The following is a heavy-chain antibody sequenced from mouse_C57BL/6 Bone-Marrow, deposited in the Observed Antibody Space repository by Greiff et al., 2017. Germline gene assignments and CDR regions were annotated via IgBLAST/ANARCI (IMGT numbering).Heavy chain of an antibody. J-gene: IGHJ3*01. CDR2: ISNLAYSI. Sequence: EVKLVESGGGLVQPGGSLKLSCAASGFTFSDYGMAWVRQAPRKGPEWVAFISNLAYSIYYADTVTGRFTISRENAKTTLYLEMSSLRSEDTAMYYCARHVEDYGGFAYWGEGSLVTGSA. CDR1: GFTFSDYG. D-gene: IGHD2-4*01. V-gene: IGHV5-15*04. CDR3: ARHVEDYGGFAY.